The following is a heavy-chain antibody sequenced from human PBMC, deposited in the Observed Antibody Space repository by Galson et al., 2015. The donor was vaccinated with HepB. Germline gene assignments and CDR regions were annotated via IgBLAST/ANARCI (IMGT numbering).Heavy chain of an antibody. CDR3: ARDGDTSGHYGIFDY. Sequence: SLRLSCAGSGFTFSSYGIHWVRQAPGKGLEWVSVIWYHGRDQYYADSVTGRFTVSRDQSKNTVYLQMNSLRAEDTGLYFCARDGDTSGHYGIFDYWGQGALVTGSS. V-gene: IGHV3-33*01. CDR1: GFTFSSYG. J-gene: IGHJ4*02. CDR2: IWYHGRDQ. D-gene: IGHD3-22*01.